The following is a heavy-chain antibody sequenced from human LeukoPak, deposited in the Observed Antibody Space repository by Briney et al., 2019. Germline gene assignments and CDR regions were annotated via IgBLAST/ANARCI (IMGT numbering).Heavy chain of an antibody. CDR2: INPNSGGT. CDR1: GYTFTGYY. Sequence: ASAKVSCKASGYTFTGYYMHWVRQAPGQGLEWMVWINPNSGGTNYAQKFQGRVTMTRDTSSSTAYMELSRLRFDDTVVYYCARGPRITIFGVVMANDAFDIWGQGTMVTVSS. V-gene: IGHV1-2*02. J-gene: IGHJ3*02. CDR3: ARGPRITIFGVVMANDAFDI. D-gene: IGHD3-3*01.